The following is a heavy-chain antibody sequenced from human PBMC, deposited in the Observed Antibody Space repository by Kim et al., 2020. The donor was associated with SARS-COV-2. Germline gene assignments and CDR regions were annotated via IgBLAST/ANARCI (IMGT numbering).Heavy chain of an antibody. Sequence: SETLSLTCTVSGGSISSGGYYWSWIRQHPGKGLEWIGYIYYSGSTSYNPSLKSRVTISVDTAKNQFSLKLSSVTAADTAVDYCAREGEEGTRQRGEPYWYCDLGGRGNLVTVSS. V-gene: IGHV4-31*03. D-gene: IGHD1-1*01. CDR2: IYYSGST. CDR3: AREGEEGTRQRGEPYWYCDL. CDR1: GGSISSGGYY. J-gene: IGHJ2*01.